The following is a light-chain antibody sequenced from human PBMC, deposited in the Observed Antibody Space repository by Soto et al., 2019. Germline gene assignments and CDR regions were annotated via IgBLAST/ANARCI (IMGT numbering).Light chain of an antibody. CDR2: DAS. V-gene: IGKV3-11*01. J-gene: IGKJ4*01. CDR1: QSVSSY. CDR3: QQRSNWPPLT. Sequence: EIVLTECPAIMSLTPGQKATNSCRASQSVSSYLAWYQQKPGQTPRLLIYDASNRATGIPGRFSGSGSWTDFTLTISILEPEEFAVYYCQQRSNWPPLTFGGGTKVDIK.